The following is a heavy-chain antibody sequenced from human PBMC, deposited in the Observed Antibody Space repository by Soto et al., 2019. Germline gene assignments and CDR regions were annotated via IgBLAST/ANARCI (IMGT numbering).Heavy chain of an antibody. CDR3: AHRAYYYGSGSYYTH. J-gene: IGHJ4*02. CDR1: GFSLSTREVG. V-gene: IGHV2-5*02. D-gene: IGHD3-10*01. CDR2: IYWDDDK. Sequence: GSGPTLVNPTQTLTLACSFSGFSLSTREVGVGWIRQPPGKALEWLALIYWDDDKRYRPSLKSRLTIVKDTSKNLVILIMTNMDPEDTSTYYCAHRAYYYGSGSYYTHWGQGILVTVSS.